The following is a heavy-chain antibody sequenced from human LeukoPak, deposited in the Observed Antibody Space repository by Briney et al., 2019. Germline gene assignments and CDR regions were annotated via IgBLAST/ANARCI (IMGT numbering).Heavy chain of an antibody. V-gene: IGHV3-23*01. J-gene: IGHJ4*02. CDR2: ISASDGST. Sequence: GGSLRLSCAASGITFSNSAMTWVRQAPGKGLEWVSAISASDGSTYHADSVKGRFTISRDNSKNTLYLQMNSLRAEDTAVYYCAKVVGPHYYDGSGSSRAFDYWGQGTLVSVSS. D-gene: IGHD3-22*01. CDR3: AKVVGPHYYDGSGSSRAFDY. CDR1: GITFSNSA.